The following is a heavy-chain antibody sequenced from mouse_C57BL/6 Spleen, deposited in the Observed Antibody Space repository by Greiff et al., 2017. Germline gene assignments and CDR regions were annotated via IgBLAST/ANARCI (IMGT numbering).Heavy chain of an antibody. Sequence: DVKVEESGEGLVKPGGSLKLSCAASGFTFSSYAMSWVRQTPEQRLEWVASISSGGDYIYYADTVKGRFTLSRDNARNTLYLQMSRLKSEDTDMYYCTRDGAYYGNGDYFDYWGQGTTLTVSS. CDR2: ISSGGDYI. J-gene: IGHJ2*01. D-gene: IGHD2-10*01. V-gene: IGHV5-9-1*02. CDR3: TRDGAYYGNGDYFDY. CDR1: GFTFSSYA.